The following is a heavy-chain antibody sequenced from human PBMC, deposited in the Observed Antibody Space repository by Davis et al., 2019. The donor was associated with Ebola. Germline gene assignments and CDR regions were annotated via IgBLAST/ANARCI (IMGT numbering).Heavy chain of an antibody. CDR2: ISISSSTK. V-gene: IGHV3-48*02. J-gene: IGHJ6*02. CDR3: ARDSGDIVGATTLYNYGMDV. CDR1: GFTFSSYS. D-gene: IGHD1-26*01. Sequence: GESPNIPCASSGFTFSSYSMNLVPQAPGKGPEWVSYISISSSTKYYADSVKGRFTISRDNAKNSLYLQMNSLRDEDTAVYYCARDSGDIVGATTLYNYGMDVWGQGTTVTVSS.